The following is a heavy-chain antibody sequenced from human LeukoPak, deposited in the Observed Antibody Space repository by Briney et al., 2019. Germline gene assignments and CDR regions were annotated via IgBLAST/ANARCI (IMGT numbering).Heavy chain of an antibody. V-gene: IGHV3-53*01. J-gene: IGHJ3*02. CDR1: GFTVSSNY. Sequence: GGSLRLSCAASGFTVSSNYMSWVRQAPGKGLEWVSVIYSGGSTYYADSVRGRFTISRDNSKNTLYLQMNSLRAEDTAVYYCARDYGGGLTHGAFDIWGQGTMVTVSS. CDR3: ARDYGGGLTHGAFDI. CDR2: IYSGGST. D-gene: IGHD3-16*01.